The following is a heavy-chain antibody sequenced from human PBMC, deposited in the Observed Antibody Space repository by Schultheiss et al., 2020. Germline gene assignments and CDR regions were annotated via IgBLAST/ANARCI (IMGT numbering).Heavy chain of an antibody. CDR2: IYYSGST. J-gene: IGHJ4*02. CDR3: ARLDDS. D-gene: IGHD6-6*01. V-gene: IGHV4-59*01. Sequence: SETLSLTCTVSGGSISSYYWSWIRQPPGKGLEWIGYIYYSGSTNYNPSLKSRVTISVDTSKNQFSLKLSSVTAADTAVYYCARLDDSWGQGTLVTVSS. CDR1: GGSISSYY.